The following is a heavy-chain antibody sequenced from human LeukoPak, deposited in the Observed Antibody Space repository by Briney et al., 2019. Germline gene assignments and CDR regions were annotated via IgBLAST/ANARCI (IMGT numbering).Heavy chain of an antibody. J-gene: IGHJ4*02. V-gene: IGHV1-69*05. CDR2: IIPIFGTA. D-gene: IGHD3-22*01. CDR3: ARADNFGVSYYDSSGHSPKRGGYDY. Sequence: SSVKVSCKASGGTFSSYAISWVRQAPGQGLEWMGGIIPIFGTANYAQKFQGRVTITTDESTSTAYMELSSLRSEDTAVYYCARADNFGVSYYDSSGHSPKRGGYDYWGQGTLVTVSS. CDR1: GGTFSSYA.